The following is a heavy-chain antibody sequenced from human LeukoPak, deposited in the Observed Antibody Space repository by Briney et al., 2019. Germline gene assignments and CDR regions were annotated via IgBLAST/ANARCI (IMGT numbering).Heavy chain of an antibody. J-gene: IGHJ4*02. V-gene: IGHV3-48*01. CDR2: VSGSGSTV. Sequence: GGSLRPSCAASGFTFSSYWMNWVRQLPGKRLEWVAYVSGSGSTVYYADSVKGRFTVSRDNGKSSLYLQMNSLRVEDTALYYCVRQFASWGQGTLVTVSS. CDR1: GFTFSSYW. CDR3: VRQFAS.